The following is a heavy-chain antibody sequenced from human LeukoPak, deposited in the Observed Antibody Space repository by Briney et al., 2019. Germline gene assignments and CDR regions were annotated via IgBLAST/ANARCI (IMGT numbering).Heavy chain of an antibody. CDR3: ARGWNYVAY. J-gene: IGHJ4*02. Sequence: GGSLRLSCAASGFTVSSNYISWVRQAPGKGLEWVSVIYGGGNTNYADSVKGRFTISRDNSKNTLYLQMISLRAEDTAVYYCARGWNYVAYWGQGTLVTVSS. V-gene: IGHV3-53*01. CDR1: GFTVSSNY. D-gene: IGHD6-19*01. CDR2: IYGGGNT.